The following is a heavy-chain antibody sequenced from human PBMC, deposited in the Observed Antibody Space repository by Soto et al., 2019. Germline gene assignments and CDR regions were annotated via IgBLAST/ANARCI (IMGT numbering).Heavy chain of an antibody. CDR3: AKGQSTYYDFWSRYYDWFDP. CDR1: GFTFSSYA. Sequence: GGSLRLSCAASGFTFSSYAMSWVRQAPGKGLEWVSAITGSGDNTYYADSVKGRFTISRDNSKNTLYLQMNSLRAEDTAVYYCAKGQSTYYDFWSRYYDWFDPWGQGTLVTVSS. D-gene: IGHD3-3*01. J-gene: IGHJ5*02. CDR2: ITGSGDNT. V-gene: IGHV3-23*01.